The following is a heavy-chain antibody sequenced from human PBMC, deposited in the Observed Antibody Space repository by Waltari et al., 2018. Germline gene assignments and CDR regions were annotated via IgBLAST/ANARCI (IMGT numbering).Heavy chain of an antibody. D-gene: IGHD3-22*01. CDR2: IYYSGSP. V-gene: IGHV4-39*01. J-gene: IGHJ4*02. Sequence: QLQLQESGPGLVKPSETLSLTCTVSGGSFSSSSYYWGWIRQPPGKGLEWIGSIYYSGSPYYNPSLKSRVTISVDTSKNQFSLKLSSVTAADTAVYYCASRPIDYYDSSGYYGFDYWGQGTLVTVSS. CDR3: ASRPIDYYDSSGYYGFDY. CDR1: GGSFSSSSYY.